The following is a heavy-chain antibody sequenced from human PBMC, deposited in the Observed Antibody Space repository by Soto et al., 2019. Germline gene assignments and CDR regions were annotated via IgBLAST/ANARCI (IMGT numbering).Heavy chain of an antibody. D-gene: IGHD6-6*01. CDR1: GYTFTSYA. Sequence: ASVKVSCKASGYTFTSYAMHWVRQAPGQRLEWMGWINAGNGNTKYSQKFQGRVTITRDTPASTAYMELSSLRSEDTAVYYCAGSIAARRQLGSEFDYWGQGTLVTVSS. CDR2: INAGNGNT. V-gene: IGHV1-3*01. CDR3: AGSIAARRQLGSEFDY. J-gene: IGHJ4*02.